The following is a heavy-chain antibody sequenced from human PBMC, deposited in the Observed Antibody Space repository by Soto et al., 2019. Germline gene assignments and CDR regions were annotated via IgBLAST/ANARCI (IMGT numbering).Heavy chain of an antibody. V-gene: IGHV3-11*01. CDR3: ARDLGYYDSSGYFDY. D-gene: IGHD3-22*01. CDR2: ISSSDTI. J-gene: IGHJ4*02. Sequence: QVQLVESGGGLVKPGGSLRLSCAASGFTFSDYYMSWIRQAPGRGLEWVSYISSSDTIYYADSVKGRFTISRDNAKNSLYLHMNSLRAEDTAMYDCARDLGYYDSSGYFDYWGQGTLVTVSS. CDR1: GFTFSDYY.